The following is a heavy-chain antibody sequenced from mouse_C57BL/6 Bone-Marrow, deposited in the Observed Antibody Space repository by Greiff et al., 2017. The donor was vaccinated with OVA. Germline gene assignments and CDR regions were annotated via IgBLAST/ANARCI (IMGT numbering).Heavy chain of an antibody. V-gene: IGHV5-17*01. D-gene: IGHD1-1*01. CDR2: SSSGSSTI. CDR3: ASLLCYGSSYYLYFDV. J-gene: IGHJ1*03. Sequence: EVKLMDSGGGLVKPGGSLKLSCAAPGFSFSDYGLHWVRQAPEKGLEWVAYSSSGSSTIYYAATVQGRFTSSRDNAKNTLVLQMTSLRSDDTAMYYCASLLCYGSSYYLYFDVRGTGTTVTISS. CDR1: GFSFSDYG.